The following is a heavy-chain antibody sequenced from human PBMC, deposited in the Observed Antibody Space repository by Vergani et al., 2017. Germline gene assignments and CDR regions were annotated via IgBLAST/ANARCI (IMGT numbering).Heavy chain of an antibody. CDR2: IYYSGST. CDR1: GGSISSYY. V-gene: IGHV4-59*08. CDR3: ARRPTWELGAFDI. D-gene: IGHD1-26*01. J-gene: IGHJ3*02. Sequence: QVQLQESGPGLVKPSETLSLTCTVSGGSISSYYWSWIRQPPGKGLEWIGYIYYSGSTNYNPSLKSRVTMSVDTSKNQFSLKLNSMTAADTAVYYCARRPTWELGAFDIWGQGTLVTVSS.